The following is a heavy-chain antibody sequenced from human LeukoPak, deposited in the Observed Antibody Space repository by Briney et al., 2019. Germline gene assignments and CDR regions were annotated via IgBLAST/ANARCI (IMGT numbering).Heavy chain of an antibody. CDR3: ARPLRPSGGYYPFDY. D-gene: IGHD3-22*01. CDR1: GGSISSYY. CDR2: IYYSGST. J-gene: IGHJ4*02. Sequence: PSETLSLTCTVSGGSISSYYWSWIRQPPGKGLEWIGYIYYSGSTNYNPSLKSRVTISVDTSKNQFSLKLSSVTAADTAVYYCARPLRPSGGYYPFDYWGQGTLVTVSS. V-gene: IGHV4-59*01.